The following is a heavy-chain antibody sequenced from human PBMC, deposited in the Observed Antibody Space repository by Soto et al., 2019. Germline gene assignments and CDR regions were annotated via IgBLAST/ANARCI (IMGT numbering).Heavy chain of an antibody. J-gene: IGHJ6*02. CDR3: AREYYSNYDPYYYYGMDV. CDR1: GFTFSSYS. Sequence: EVQLVESGGGLVQPGGSLRLSCAASGFTFSSYSMNWVRQAPGKGLEWVSYISSSSSTIYYADSVKGRFTISRDNAKNSLYLQMNSLRDEDTAVYYCAREYYSNYDPYYYYGMDVWGQGTTVTVSS. CDR2: ISSSSSTI. V-gene: IGHV3-48*02. D-gene: IGHD4-4*01.